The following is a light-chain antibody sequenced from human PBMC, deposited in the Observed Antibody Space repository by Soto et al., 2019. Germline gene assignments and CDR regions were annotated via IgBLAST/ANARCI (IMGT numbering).Light chain of an antibody. CDR1: QTVSTY. Sequence: EIVLTQSPVTLSLSPGDRATLSCRASQTVSTYLAWYQQKPGQAPRLLIYDASNRATGIPARFSGSGSGTVFFLTSTSQDHELIAVYDSLHHNNRPPDITFCQRTRLDMK. CDR2: DAS. CDR3: LHHNNRPPDIT. J-gene: IGKJ5*01. V-gene: IGKV3-11*01.